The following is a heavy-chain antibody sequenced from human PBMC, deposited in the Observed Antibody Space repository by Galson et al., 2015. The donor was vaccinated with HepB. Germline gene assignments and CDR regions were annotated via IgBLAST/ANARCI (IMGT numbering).Heavy chain of an antibody. CDR2: ISSSSSYI. CDR1: GFTFSSYS. D-gene: IGHD4-23*01. CDR3: ARDRNGGNFLGGIRRGAHAFDI. Sequence: SLRLSCAASGFTFSSYSMNWVRQAPGKGLEWVSSISSSSSYIYYADSVKGRFTISRDNAKNSLYLQMNSLRAEDTAVYYCARDRNGGNFLGGIRRGAHAFDIWGQGTMVTVSS. V-gene: IGHV3-21*01. J-gene: IGHJ3*02.